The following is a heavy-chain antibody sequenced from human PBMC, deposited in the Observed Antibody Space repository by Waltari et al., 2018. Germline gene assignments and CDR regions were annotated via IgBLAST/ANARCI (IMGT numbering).Heavy chain of an antibody. D-gene: IGHD3-16*01. CDR3: AKDIRPLGSHDAFDI. CDR1: GFTFDDST. CDR2: ISWDGGST. J-gene: IGHJ3*02. Sequence: DVQLVESGGVVVQPGGSLRLSCSASGFTFDDSTMHWVRQAPGQGLEWVSLISWDGGSTYYADSVKGRFTISRDNSKNSLYLQMNSLRTEDTALYYCAKDIRPLGSHDAFDIWGQGTMVTVSS. V-gene: IGHV3-43*01.